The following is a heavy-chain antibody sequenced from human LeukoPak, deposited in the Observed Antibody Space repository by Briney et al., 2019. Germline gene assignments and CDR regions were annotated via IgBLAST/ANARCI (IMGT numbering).Heavy chain of an antibody. CDR1: GFTFSSYG. J-gene: IGHJ4*02. D-gene: IGHD3-22*01. CDR3: AREGGDSSGYDAY. V-gene: IGHV3-33*01. CDR2: IWYDGSNK. Sequence: GRSLRLSCAASGFTFSSYGMHWVRQAPGKGLEWVAVIWYDGSNKYYADSVKGRFTISRDNSKNTLYLQMNSLRAEDTAVYYCAREGGDSSGYDAYWGQGTQVTVSS.